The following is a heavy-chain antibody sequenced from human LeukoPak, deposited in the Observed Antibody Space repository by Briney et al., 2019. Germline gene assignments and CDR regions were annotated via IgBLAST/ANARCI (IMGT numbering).Heavy chain of an antibody. V-gene: IGHV1-2*04. CDR3: ARFGSSGWYLMDY. CDR1: GYTFTDYY. CDR2: INLYSGGA. J-gene: IGHJ4*02. Sequence: ASVKVSCKASGYTFTDYYMHWVRQAPGQGLEWMGCINLYSGGAHYAQKFQDWLSMTRDTSINTAYMELSSLRSEDTAVYYCARFGSSGWYLMDYWGQGTLVTVSS. D-gene: IGHD6-19*01.